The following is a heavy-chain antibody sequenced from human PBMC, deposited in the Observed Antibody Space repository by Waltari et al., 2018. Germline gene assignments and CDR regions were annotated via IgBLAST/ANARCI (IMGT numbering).Heavy chain of an antibody. Sequence: EVQLVESGGGSVHPGGSLRLSCAASGFTVSKNHMSWVRQAPGRGLEWVSLMYDAGSTYYPDSVRGRFTISRDNSKNTVHLQMNSLRVEDTAIYYCARARDEDTAMVYFDHWGQGTLVSVSS. CDR2: MYDAGST. J-gene: IGHJ4*02. V-gene: IGHV3-66*02. CDR3: ARARDEDTAMVYFDH. D-gene: IGHD5-18*01. CDR1: GFTVSKNH.